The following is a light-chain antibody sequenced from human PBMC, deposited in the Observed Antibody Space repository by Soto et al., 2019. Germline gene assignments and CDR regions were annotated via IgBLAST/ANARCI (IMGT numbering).Light chain of an antibody. CDR1: QTIKRSS. CDR2: GAS. Sequence: EIVMTQSPATLSVSPGEGATLSCRASQTIKRSSLAWYQQKPGQPPRLLIYGASSRATGIPDRFSGSGSGTDFTLTISRLEPEDFAVYYCQQYGSSPETFGQGTKVDIK. J-gene: IGKJ1*01. V-gene: IGKV3-20*01. CDR3: QQYGSSPET.